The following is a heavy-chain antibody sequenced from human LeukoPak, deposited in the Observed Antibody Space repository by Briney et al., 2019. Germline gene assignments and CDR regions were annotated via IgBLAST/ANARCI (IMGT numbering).Heavy chain of an antibody. CDR1: GYTFTSYG. CDR2: TSAYNGNT. Sequence: GASVKVSCKASGYTFTSYGISWVRQAPGQGLEWMGWTSAYNGNTNYAQKLQGRGTMTTDTYTSTAYMELRSRRCDDAAVEYCARGKVGATQFVPWGQGTLVTVSS. J-gene: IGHJ5*02. V-gene: IGHV1-18*01. CDR3: ARGKVGATQFVP. D-gene: IGHD1-26*01.